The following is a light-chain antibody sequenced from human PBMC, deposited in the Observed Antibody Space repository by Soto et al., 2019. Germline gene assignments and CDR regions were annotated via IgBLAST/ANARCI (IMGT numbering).Light chain of an antibody. Sequence: EIVLTQSPGTLSLSPGDRATLSCRASQSVSSNYLAWYQQKPGQAPRLLIYGASMRATGIPDRFSASGSGTDFTLTIKRLEPEDFAMYFCHHYGSSPRTFGQGTKVDIK. CDR3: HHYGSSPRT. J-gene: IGKJ1*01. CDR1: QSVSSNY. CDR2: GAS. V-gene: IGKV3-20*01.